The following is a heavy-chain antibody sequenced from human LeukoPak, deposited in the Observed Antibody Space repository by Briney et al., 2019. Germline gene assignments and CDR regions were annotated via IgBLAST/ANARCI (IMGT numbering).Heavy chain of an antibody. J-gene: IGHJ4*02. CDR3: ARSNQADDY. V-gene: IGHV3-74*01. D-gene: IGHD1-14*01. CDR2: INPGGSSI. CDR1: GFPFSSYG. Sequence: GGSLRLSCAASGFPFSSYGMHWVRQVPGKRLVWVARINPGGSSITYADSVKGRFTISRDNAKNTLYLQMDSLRAEDTGVYYCARSNQADDYWGQGTLVTVSS.